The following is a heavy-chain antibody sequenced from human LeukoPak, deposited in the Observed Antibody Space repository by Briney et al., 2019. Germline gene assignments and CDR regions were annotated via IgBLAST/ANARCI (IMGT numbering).Heavy chain of an antibody. CDR3: ASDKLGTDAFDI. CDR1: GFTFSSYS. CDR2: ISSSSSYI. J-gene: IGHJ3*02. D-gene: IGHD7-27*01. Sequence: GGSLRLSCAASGFTFSSYSMNWVRQAPGKGLEWVSSISSSSSYIYYADSVKGRFTISRDNAKNSLYLQMNSLRAEDTAVYYCASDKLGTDAFDIWGQGTVVTVSS. V-gene: IGHV3-21*01.